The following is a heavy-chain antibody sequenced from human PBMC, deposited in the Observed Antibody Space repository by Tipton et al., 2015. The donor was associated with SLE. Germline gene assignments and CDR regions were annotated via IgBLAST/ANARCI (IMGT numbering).Heavy chain of an antibody. CDR3: ARGISDAFDI. CDR2: IYYSGST. V-gene: IGHV4-61*01. J-gene: IGHJ3*02. CDR1: GDSVSSGSYY. Sequence: TLSLTCTVSGDSVSSGSYYWSWIRQPPGKGLEWIGYIYYSGSTNYNPSLKSRVTISVDTSKNQFSLKLSSVTAADTAVYYCARGISDAFDIWGQGTMVTVSS. D-gene: IGHD2-15*01.